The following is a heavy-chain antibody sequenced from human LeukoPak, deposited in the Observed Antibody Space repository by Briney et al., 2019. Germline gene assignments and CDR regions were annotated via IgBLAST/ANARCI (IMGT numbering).Heavy chain of an antibody. D-gene: IGHD3-22*01. V-gene: IGHV1-2*02. J-gene: IGHJ3*02. CDR2: INPNSGGT. CDR3: ARDRVIVGPSDAFDI. CDR1: GYTFSGYY. Sequence: ASVKVSCKPSGYTFSGYYMNWVRQAPGQGLEWMGWINPNSGGTNSAQKFQGRVTMTRDTSISTAYTELSRLRSDDTAVYYCARDRVIVGPSDAFDIWGQGTMVTVSS.